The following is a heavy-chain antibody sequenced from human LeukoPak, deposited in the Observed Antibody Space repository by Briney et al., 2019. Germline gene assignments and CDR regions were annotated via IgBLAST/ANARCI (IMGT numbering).Heavy chain of an antibody. CDR1: GGSFSNYY. CDR2: IYYSWTT. J-gene: IGHJ4*02. Sequence: SETLSLTCSVSGGSFSNYYWSWIRQPPGKGLEWIGFIYYSWTTDYNPSLKSRVTISIDTSKKQFSPKLSSVTAADTAVYYCARGVVLTGYPLDFWGRGTLVTVSS. D-gene: IGHD3-9*01. CDR3: ARGVVLTGYPLDF. V-gene: IGHV4-59*01.